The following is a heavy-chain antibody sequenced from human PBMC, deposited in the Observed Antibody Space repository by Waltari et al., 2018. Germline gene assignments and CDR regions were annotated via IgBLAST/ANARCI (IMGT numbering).Heavy chain of an antibody. CDR1: GYTFTGYY. Sequence: QVQLVQSGAEVKKPGASVKVSCKASGYTFTGYYMHWVRQAPGQGLEWMEWINPNSGGTNYAQKFQVRVTMTRDPSISTAYMELSRLRSDDTAVYYCARVSYGIAAAGTRDYWGQGTLVTVSS. J-gene: IGHJ4*02. D-gene: IGHD6-13*01. V-gene: IGHV1-2*02. CDR2: INPNSGGT. CDR3: ARVSYGIAAAGTRDY.